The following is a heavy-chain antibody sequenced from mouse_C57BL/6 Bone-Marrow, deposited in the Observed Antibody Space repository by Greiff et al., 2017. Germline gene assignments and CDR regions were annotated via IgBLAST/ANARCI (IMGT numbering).Heavy chain of an antibody. CDR2: INPNNGST. CDR1: GYTFTDYY. V-gene: IGHV1-26*01. CDR3: ARAGWYGYFDD. J-gene: IGHJ2*01. D-gene: IGHD2-14*01. Sequence: EVQGEESGPELVKPGASVKISCKASGYTFTDYYMNWVKQSPGQSLEWIGNINPNNGSTSYNQKFKGKATLTVDKSSSTAYMELRSLTSEDSAVYYCARAGWYGYFDDWGKGTTLTVAS.